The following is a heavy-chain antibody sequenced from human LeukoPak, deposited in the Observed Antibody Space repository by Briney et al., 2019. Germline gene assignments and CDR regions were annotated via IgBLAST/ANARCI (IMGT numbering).Heavy chain of an antibody. CDR1: GFRFSDYW. Sequence: PGGSLRLSCVVSGFRFSDYWMHWVRKAPGKGLVWVSGIKTDGSDRRYADFVTGRFTISRDNTKNTLFLQMNSVRAEDMAVYYCIRDFLTVTTNDYWGQGTLVTVSS. V-gene: IGHV3-74*01. J-gene: IGHJ4*02. D-gene: IGHD4-11*01. CDR3: IRDFLTVTTNDY. CDR2: IKTDGSDR.